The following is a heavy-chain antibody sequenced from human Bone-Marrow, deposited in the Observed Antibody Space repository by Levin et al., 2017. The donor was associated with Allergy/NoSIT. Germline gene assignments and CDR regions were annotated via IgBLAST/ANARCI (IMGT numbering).Heavy chain of an antibody. CDR1: GGTFRSYA. D-gene: IGHD3-22*01. V-gene: IGHV1-69*13. Sequence: ASVKVSCKASGGTFRSYAITWVRQAPGLGLEWVGGIVPMFGTPNYAQNFQARVTITADESTNTAYMELRGLTSEDTAVYYCAREGSETAGYYAFWGQGTRVTVSS. J-gene: IGHJ4*02. CDR2: IVPMFGTP. CDR3: AREGSETAGYYAF.